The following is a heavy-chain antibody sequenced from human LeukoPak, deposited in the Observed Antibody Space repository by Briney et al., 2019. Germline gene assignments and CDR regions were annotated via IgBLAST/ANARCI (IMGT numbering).Heavy chain of an antibody. Sequence: GGSLRLSCAASGFIFSNYWMSWVRQAPGKGLEWVANIKQDGSEKYYVDSVKGRFTISRDNAKNSLYLQMNSLRAEDTAVYYCAREVWNGPPLDYWGQGTLVTVSS. V-gene: IGHV3-7*01. J-gene: IGHJ4*02. D-gene: IGHD1-1*01. CDR3: AREVWNGPPLDY. CDR2: IKQDGSEK. CDR1: GFIFSNYW.